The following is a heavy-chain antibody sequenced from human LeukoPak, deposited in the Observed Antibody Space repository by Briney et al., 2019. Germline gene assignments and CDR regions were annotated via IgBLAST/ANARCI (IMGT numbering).Heavy chain of an antibody. V-gene: IGHV3-30*04. CDR2: ISYDGSNK. CDR1: GFTFSSYA. D-gene: IGHD4-17*01. CDR3: AKVITVRNFDI. J-gene: IGHJ3*02. Sequence: PGGSLRLSCAASGFTFSSYAMHWVRQAPGKGLEWVAVISYDGSNKYYADSVKGRFTISRDNSKNTLYLQMNSLRAEDTAVYYCAKVITVRNFDIWGQGTMVTVSS.